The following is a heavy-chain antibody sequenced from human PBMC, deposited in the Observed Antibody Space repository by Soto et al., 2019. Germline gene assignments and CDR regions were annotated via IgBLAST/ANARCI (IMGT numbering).Heavy chain of an antibody. CDR2: ISSSSSTI. D-gene: IGHD1-1*01. CDR1: GFIFRSYS. CDR3: ARGNALMGPTVLNWFDP. Sequence: EVHLVESGGGLVQPGGSLRLSCAASGFIFRSYSMNWVRQAPGKGLEWVSYISSSSSTIYYADHVKGPFTISRDNDENSLYLQMTGLGDDDTAVDSCARGNALMGPTVLNWFDPCVQRTLVTVSS. J-gene: IGHJ5*02. V-gene: IGHV3-48*02.